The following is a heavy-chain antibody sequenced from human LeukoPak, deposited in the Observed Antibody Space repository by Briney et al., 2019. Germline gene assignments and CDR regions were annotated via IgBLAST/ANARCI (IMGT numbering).Heavy chain of an antibody. V-gene: IGHV3-23*01. CDR2: ITSSGDST. Sequence: PRGSLRLSCAASGFTFSSYAMSWVRQAPGKGLEWVSDITSSGDSTYYADSVRGRFTISRDNPKNTLYLQMNSLRAEDTAIYYCVKEYFGFAFDYWGQGTVVTVSS. D-gene: IGHD3-9*01. CDR1: GFTFSSYA. J-gene: IGHJ4*02. CDR3: VKEYFGFAFDY.